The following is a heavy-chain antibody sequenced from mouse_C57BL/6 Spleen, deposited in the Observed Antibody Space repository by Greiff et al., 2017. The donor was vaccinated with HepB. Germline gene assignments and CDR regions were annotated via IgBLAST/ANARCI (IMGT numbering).Heavy chain of an antibody. D-gene: IGHD2-5*01. CDR1: GYTFTSYG. Sequence: QVQLQQSGAELARPGASVKLSCKASGYTFTSYGISWVKQRTGQGLEWIGEIYPRSGNTYYNEKFKGKATLTADKSSSTAYMELRSLTSEDSAVYFCAKEDARYSNYEGDYWGQGTTLTVSS. V-gene: IGHV1-81*01. J-gene: IGHJ2*01. CDR3: AKEDARYSNYEGDY. CDR2: IYPRSGNT.